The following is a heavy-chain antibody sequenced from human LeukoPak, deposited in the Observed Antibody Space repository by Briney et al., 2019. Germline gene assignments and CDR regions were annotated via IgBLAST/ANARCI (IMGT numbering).Heavy chain of an antibody. Sequence: GGSLRLSCAASGFTFSNYAMHWVRQAPGKGLEWVAVVSYDGSNKYYADSVKGRFTICRDNSKNTLYLQMNSLRAEDAAIYYCATIGDRRTGELYRIDYWGQGTLVTVSS. J-gene: IGHJ4*02. CDR2: VSYDGSNK. CDR3: ATIGDRRTGELYRIDY. CDR1: GFTFSNYA. D-gene: IGHD7-27*01. V-gene: IGHV3-30-3*01.